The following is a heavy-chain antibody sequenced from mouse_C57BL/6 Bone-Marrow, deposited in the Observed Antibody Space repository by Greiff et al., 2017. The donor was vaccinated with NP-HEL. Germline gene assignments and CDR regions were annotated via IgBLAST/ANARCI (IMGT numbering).Heavy chain of an antibody. CDR2: IYPGSGST. CDR1: GYTFTSYW. V-gene: IGHV1-55*01. J-gene: IGHJ2*01. CDR3: ARKPYKRDY. Sequence: QVHVKQPGAELVKPGASVKMSCKASGYTFTSYWITWLKQRPGQGLEWIGDIYPGSGSTNYNEKFKSKATLTVDTSSSTAYMQLSSLTSEDSAVYYCARKPYKRDYWGQGTTLTVSS. D-gene: IGHD1-3*01.